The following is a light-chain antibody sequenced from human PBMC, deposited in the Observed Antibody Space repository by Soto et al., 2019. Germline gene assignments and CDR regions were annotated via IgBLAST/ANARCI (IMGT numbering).Light chain of an antibody. V-gene: IGKV1-5*03. J-gene: IGKJ1*01. CDR3: QQHNTHLRT. Sequence: DIQMTQSPPTLSASVGDRVTITCRASQSISGWLAWYQQKPGKAPNLLIYQASTLERGVPSRFRGSGSWTEVTHPSSSLQPDDFATDHCQQHNTHLRTFGQGTKVVIK. CDR1: QSISGW. CDR2: QAS.